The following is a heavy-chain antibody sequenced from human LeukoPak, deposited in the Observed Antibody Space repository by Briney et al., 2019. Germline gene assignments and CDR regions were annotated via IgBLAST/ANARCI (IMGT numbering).Heavy chain of an antibody. CDR1: GFTFSSYS. J-gene: IGHJ2*01. V-gene: IGHV3-48*04. D-gene: IGHD3-10*01. Sequence: PGGSLRLSCAASGFTFSSYSMNWVRQAPGKGLEWVSYISSSSSTIYYADSVKGRFTVSRDNAKNSLYLQMNNVRAEDTAVYYCVRYYTRQSWYFDLWGRGTLVTVSS. CDR3: VRYYTRQSWYFDL. CDR2: ISSSSSTI.